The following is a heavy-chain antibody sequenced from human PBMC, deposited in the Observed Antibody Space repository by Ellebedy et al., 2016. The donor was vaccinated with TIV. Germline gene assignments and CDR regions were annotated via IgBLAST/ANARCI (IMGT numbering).Heavy chain of an antibody. Sequence: GESLKISCAASGFTYSSYSMNWVRQAPGKGLEWVSYISSSSSPIYYADSVKGRFTISRDNAKNSLYLQMNSLRAEDTAVDYCARDRAVGTMDVFDIWGQGTMVTVSS. V-gene: IGHV3-21*01. CDR2: ISSSSSPI. J-gene: IGHJ3*02. CDR1: GFTYSSYS. D-gene: IGHD6-19*01. CDR3: ARDRAVGTMDVFDI.